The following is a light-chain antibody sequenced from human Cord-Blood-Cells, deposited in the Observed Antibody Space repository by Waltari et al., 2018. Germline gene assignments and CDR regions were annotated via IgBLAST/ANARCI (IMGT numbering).Light chain of an antibody. J-gene: IGLJ1*01. Sequence: QSALTQPASVSGSPGQSITIPCTGTSSDVGRSNLVSWYQQHPGKAPKLMIYEGSKPPSGVSNRFSGSKSGNTASLTISGLQAEDEADYYCCSYAGSSTLYVFGTGTKVTVL. CDR1: SSDVGRSNL. V-gene: IGLV2-23*01. CDR3: CSYAGSSTLYV. CDR2: EGS.